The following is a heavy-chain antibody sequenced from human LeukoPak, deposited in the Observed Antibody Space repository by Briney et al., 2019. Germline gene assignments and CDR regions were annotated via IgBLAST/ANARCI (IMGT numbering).Heavy chain of an antibody. CDR1: GGSISSGGYY. Sequence: ETLSLTCTVSGGSISSGGYYWSWVRQAPGKGLEWVSYISSSSSTIYYADSVKGRFTISRDNSKNTLYLQMNSLRAEDTAVYYCARELRYLRTVTIDYWGQGTLVTVSS. J-gene: IGHJ4*02. V-gene: IGHV3-48*01. CDR2: ISSSSSTI. CDR3: ARELRYLRTVTIDY. D-gene: IGHD4-17*01.